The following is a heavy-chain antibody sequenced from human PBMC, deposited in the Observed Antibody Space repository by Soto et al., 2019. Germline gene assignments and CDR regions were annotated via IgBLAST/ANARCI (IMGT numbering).Heavy chain of an antibody. J-gene: IGHJ6*02. CDR2: ISGSGGST. CDR3: AKDLGGGPLHVLGGMDV. D-gene: IGHD2-15*01. Sequence: HPGGSLRLSCAASGFTFSSYAMSWVRQAPGKGLEWVSAISGSGGSTYYADSVKGRFTISRDNSKNTLYLQMNSLRAEDTAVYYCAKDLGGGPLHVLGGMDVWGQGTTVTVSS. V-gene: IGHV3-23*01. CDR1: GFTFSSYA.